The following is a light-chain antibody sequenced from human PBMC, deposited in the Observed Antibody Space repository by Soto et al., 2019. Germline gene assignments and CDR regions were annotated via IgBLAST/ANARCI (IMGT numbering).Light chain of an antibody. Sequence: THSPDTLSVSPGERATLSCRASENINNRLAWYQQTPGQAPRLLIYDASNGATGIPARFSGSGSGTDFTLTISSLDPEDAAVYYCQQRSNWPPIAFGQGTRMEL. V-gene: IGKV3-11*01. J-gene: IGKJ5*01. CDR1: ENINNR. CDR2: DAS. CDR3: QQRSNWPPIA.